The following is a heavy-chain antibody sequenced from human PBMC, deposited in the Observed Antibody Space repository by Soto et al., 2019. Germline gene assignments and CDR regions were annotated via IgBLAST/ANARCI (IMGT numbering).Heavy chain of an antibody. D-gene: IGHD1-7*01. CDR3: AKLPYNWNYVPWFDP. CDR2: ISGSGGST. CDR1: GFTFSSYA. J-gene: IGHJ5*02. Sequence: GGSLRLSCAASGFTFSSYAMSWVRQAPGKGLEWVPAISGSGGSTYYADSVKGRFTISRDNSNNTLYLQMNSLRAEDTAVSYCAKLPYNWNYVPWFDPWGQGTLVTVSS. V-gene: IGHV3-23*01.